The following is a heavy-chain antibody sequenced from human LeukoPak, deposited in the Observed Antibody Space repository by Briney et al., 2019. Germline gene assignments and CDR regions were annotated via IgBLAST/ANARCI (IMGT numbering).Heavy chain of an antibody. Sequence: SETLSLTCTVSGGSISSDTYYWGWIRQTPGKGLEWIGTIYYTGSTYFNPSLKSRASISLDTSKNQFSLRLNSVTAADTAVYYCAREDGSGTYYRDYWGQGTPVTVSS. CDR1: GGSISSDTYY. J-gene: IGHJ4*02. D-gene: IGHD3-10*01. CDR3: AREDGSGTYYRDY. CDR2: IYYTGST. V-gene: IGHV4-39*07.